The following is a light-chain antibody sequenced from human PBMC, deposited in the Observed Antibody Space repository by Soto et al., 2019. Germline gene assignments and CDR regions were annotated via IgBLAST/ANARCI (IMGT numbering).Light chain of an antibody. CDR3: ASYSTTSTPYV. Sequence: QYVGTQPASESGSPGQSITISCTGTSSDIGGYNYVSWYQQHPGKAPKLMVYEVINRPSGVSHRFSGARSGNTASLTISGLQAEDEAVYYCASYSTTSTPYVFGTGTKVTVL. V-gene: IGLV2-14*01. J-gene: IGLJ1*01. CDR2: EVI. CDR1: SSDIGGYNY.